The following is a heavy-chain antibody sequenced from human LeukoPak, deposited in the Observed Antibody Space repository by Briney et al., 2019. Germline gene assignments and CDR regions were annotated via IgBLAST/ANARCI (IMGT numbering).Heavy chain of an antibody. CDR1: GGTFSSYA. J-gene: IGHJ3*02. V-gene: IGHV1-69*06. Sequence: WASVKVSCKASGGTFSSYAISWVRQAPGQGLEWMGGIIPIFGTANYAQKFQGRVTITADKSTSTAYMGLSSLRSEDTAVYYCARGSFDGSGNPNAFDIWGQGTMVTVSS. CDR3: ARGSFDGSGNPNAFDI. D-gene: IGHD3-10*01. CDR2: IIPIFGTA.